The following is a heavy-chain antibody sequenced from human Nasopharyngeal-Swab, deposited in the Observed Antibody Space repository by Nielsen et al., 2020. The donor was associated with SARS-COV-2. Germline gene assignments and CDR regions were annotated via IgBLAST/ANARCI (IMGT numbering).Heavy chain of an antibody. CDR3: ARDAPDYGDYAIDY. CDR2: ISYDGSNK. Sequence: VCQAPGRGLEWVAVISYDGSNKYYADSVKGRFTISRDNSKNTLYLQMNSLRAEDTAVYYCARDAPDYGDYAIDYWGQGTLVTVSS. J-gene: IGHJ4*02. D-gene: IGHD4-17*01. V-gene: IGHV3-30-3*01.